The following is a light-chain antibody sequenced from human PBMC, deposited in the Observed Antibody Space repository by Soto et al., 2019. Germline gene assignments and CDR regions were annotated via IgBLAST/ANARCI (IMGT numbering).Light chain of an antibody. CDR1: SSDVGGYNY. CDR2: EVS. CDR3: SSYTSSSTLV. Sequence: QSALTQPASESGSPGQSITISCSGTSSDVGGYNYVSWYQQHPGKAPKVMIYEVSNRPSGVSNRFSGSKSGNTASLTISGLQAEDEADYYCSSYTSSSTLVFGGGTKVTVL. V-gene: IGLV2-14*01. J-gene: IGLJ3*02.